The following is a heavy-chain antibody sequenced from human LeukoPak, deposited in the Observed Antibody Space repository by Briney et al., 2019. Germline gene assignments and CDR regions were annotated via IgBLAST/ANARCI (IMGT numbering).Heavy chain of an antibody. D-gene: IGHD2-2*02. V-gene: IGHV3-21*01. J-gene: IGHJ4*02. CDR1: GFTFSSYS. CDR3: ARGGAAIWFY. Sequence: GVSLRLSCAASGFTFSSYSMNWVRQAPGKGLEWVSSITSSSSYIYYADSVKGRFTISRDNAKNSLYLQMNSLRAEDTAVYYCARGGAAIWFYWGQGTLVTVSS. CDR2: ITSSSSYI.